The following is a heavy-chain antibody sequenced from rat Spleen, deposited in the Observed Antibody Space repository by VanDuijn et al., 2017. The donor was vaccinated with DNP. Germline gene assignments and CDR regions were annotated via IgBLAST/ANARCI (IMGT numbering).Heavy chain of an antibody. V-gene: IGHV5-25*01. CDR3: ATGWVFDY. CDR1: GFSFSSFA. CDR2: ISYDGGNT. Sequence: EVQLVESGGGLVQPGRSMKLSCVASGFSFSSFAMAWVRQAPTKGLEWVASISYDGGNTYYRDSVKGRLTISRDNAKRILFLEMDSLRSEDTATYYCATGWVFDYWGQGVMVTVSS. J-gene: IGHJ2*01. D-gene: IGHD1-11*01.